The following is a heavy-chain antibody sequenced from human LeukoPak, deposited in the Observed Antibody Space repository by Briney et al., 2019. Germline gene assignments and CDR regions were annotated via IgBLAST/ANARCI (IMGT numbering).Heavy chain of an antibody. CDR1: GFTFSSYS. D-gene: IGHD3-3*01. J-gene: IGHJ6*03. CDR3: ARGAPTIFGVVPYYYYMDV. V-gene: IGHV3-48*01. CDR2: ISSSSSTI. Sequence: GGSLRLSCAASGFTFSSYSMNWVRQAPGKGLEWVSYISSSSSTIYYADSVKGRFTISRDNAKNSLYLQMNSLRAEDTAVYYCARGAPTIFGVVPYYYYMDVWGKGTTVTVSS.